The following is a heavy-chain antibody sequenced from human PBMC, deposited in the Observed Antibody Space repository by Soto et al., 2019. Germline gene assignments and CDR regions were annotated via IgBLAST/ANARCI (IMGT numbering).Heavy chain of an antibody. CDR2: IKYSGTT. V-gene: IGHV4-39*01. D-gene: IGHD1-26*01. CDR3: ARHGITGSYYGAFDI. CDR1: GFSRTRGRSH. J-gene: IGHJ3*02. Sequence: SESVALTCAVSGFSRTRGRSHWCGFRQHHGKGREWIASIKYSGTTFYNPSLKRRVTLSVGTYKDQFALKLSSVTAAETAVYYCARHGITGSYYGAFDIWGQGPMVTVS.